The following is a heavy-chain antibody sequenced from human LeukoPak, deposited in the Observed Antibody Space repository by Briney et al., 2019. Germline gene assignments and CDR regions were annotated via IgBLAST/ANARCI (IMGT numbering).Heavy chain of an antibody. CDR2: IYPGDSDT. V-gene: IGHV5-51*01. J-gene: IGHJ6*03. CDR1: GYSFTSYW. Sequence: GESLKISCKGSGYSFTSYWIGWVRQMPGKGLEWMGIIYPGDSDTRYSPSFQGQVTISADKSISTAYLQWSSLKASDTAMYYCARHSLPYLRGGDYHCYYMDVWGKGTTVTVSS. D-gene: IGHD1-26*01. CDR3: ARHSLPYLRGGDYHCYYMDV.